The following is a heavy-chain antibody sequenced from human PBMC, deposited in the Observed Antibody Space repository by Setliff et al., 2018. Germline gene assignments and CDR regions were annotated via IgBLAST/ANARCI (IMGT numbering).Heavy chain of an antibody. D-gene: IGHD6-19*01. J-gene: IGHJ4*02. CDR3: VRQPRTYVAAGPPFEY. Sequence: SETLSLTCSVSGGSITSGGGFYWAWIRQPPGKELERIGSFYSFGSIYYSPSLKNRVTISGDTSSNQFSLNLNSLTAADTAVYYCVRQPRTYVAAGPPFEYWGQGTLVTVS. CDR1: GGSITSGGGFY. V-gene: IGHV4-39*01. CDR2: FYSFGSI.